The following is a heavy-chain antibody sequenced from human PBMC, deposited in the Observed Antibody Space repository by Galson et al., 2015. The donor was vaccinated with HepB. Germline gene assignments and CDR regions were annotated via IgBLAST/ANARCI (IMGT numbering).Heavy chain of an antibody. CDR2: ISHTGSDT. D-gene: IGHD6-19*01. Sequence: SLRLSCAASGISFSDYAMHWVRQAPGKGLEWVAAISHTGSDTSYADSVRGRFTISRDNFKNTVSLQMNRLRPDDTAVCYCATDPAVAATNYRKDVLGQGTTVTVSS. CDR3: ATDPAVAATNYRKDV. J-gene: IGHJ6*02. V-gene: IGHV3-30*03. CDR1: GISFSDYA.